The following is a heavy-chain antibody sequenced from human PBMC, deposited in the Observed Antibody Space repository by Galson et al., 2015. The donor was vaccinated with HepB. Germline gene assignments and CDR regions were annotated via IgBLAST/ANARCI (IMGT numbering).Heavy chain of an antibody. CDR1: GGSISSYY. CDR2: IYYSGST. CDR3: ARDIYYYDSSGYYTYYFDY. D-gene: IGHD3-22*01. J-gene: IGHJ4*02. Sequence: LSLTCTVSGGSISSYYWSWIRQPPGKGLEWIGYIYYSGSTNYNPSLKSRVTISVDTSKNQFSLKLSSVTAADTAVYYCARDIYYYDSSGYYTYYFDYWGQGTLVTVSS. V-gene: IGHV4-59*01.